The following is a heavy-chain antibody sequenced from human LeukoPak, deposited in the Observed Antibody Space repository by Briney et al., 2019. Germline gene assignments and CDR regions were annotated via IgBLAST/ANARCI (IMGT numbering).Heavy chain of an antibody. Sequence: SETLSLTCTVSGGSISSYYWSWIRQPPGKGLEWIGYINYSGSTNYNPSLKSRVTISVDTSKNQFSLKLSSVTAADTAVYYCARIGYCYDSSGYRLSWYFDLWGRGTLVTVSS. CDR1: GGSISSYY. V-gene: IGHV4-59*01. CDR2: INYSGST. J-gene: IGHJ2*01. CDR3: ARIGYCYDSSGYRLSWYFDL. D-gene: IGHD3-22*01.